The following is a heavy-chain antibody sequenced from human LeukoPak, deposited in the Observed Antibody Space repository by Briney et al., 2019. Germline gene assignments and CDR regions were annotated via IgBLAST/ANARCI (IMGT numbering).Heavy chain of an antibody. Sequence: GGSLRLSCAASGFTFSSYGMHWVRQAPGKGLEWVAFIRYDGSNKYYADSVKGRFTISRDNSKNTLYLQMNSLRPDDTAVYYCARERRVGRFKAYMDVWGKGTTVTVSS. CDR1: GFTFSSYG. J-gene: IGHJ6*03. D-gene: IGHD3-16*01. CDR2: IRYDGSNK. V-gene: IGHV3-30*02. CDR3: ARERRVGRFKAYMDV.